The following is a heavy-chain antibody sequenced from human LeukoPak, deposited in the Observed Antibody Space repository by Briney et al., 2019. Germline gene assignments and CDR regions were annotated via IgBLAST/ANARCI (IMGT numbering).Heavy chain of an antibody. CDR2: ISNTGGST. CDR1: GFTFTNYA. V-gene: IGHV3-23*01. Sequence: PGGSLRLSCAASGFTFTNYAMSWVRQAPGKGLEWVSAISNTGGSTYYADSVKGRFTISRDKSKNTLSLQMNSLRAEDTAVYYCAQQVGYCSSGICYFTYWGQGTLVTVPS. CDR3: AQQVGYCSSGICYFTY. D-gene: IGHD2-2*01. J-gene: IGHJ1*01.